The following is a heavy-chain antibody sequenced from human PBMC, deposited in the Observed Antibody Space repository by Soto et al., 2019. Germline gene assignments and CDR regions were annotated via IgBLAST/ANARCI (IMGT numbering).Heavy chain of an antibody. CDR2: INGDGMRT. CDR1: GFTFSTFW. CDR3: ARGWGNYGMDV. D-gene: IGHD1-26*01. Sequence: EVQLVESGGGLVQPGGSLRLSCAASGFTFSTFWMHWVRQVRGKGPVWVARINGDGMRTDYADSVQGRFTISRDNAKNTVSLQMNSLGADDAALYYCARGWGNYGMDVWGQGNTVTVSS. V-gene: IGHV3-74*01. J-gene: IGHJ6*02.